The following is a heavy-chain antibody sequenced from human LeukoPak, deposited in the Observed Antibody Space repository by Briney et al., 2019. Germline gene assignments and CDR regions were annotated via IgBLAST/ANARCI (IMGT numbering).Heavy chain of an antibody. CDR2: ISGSGGST. D-gene: IGHD3-10*01. CDR3: AKVQPEYYYGSGKDFDL. V-gene: IGHV3-23*01. CDR1: GFTFSSYA. J-gene: IGHJ2*01. Sequence: GGSLRLSCAASGFTFSSYAMSWVRQAPGKGLEWVSAISGSGGSTYYADSVKGRFTISRDNSKNTLYLQMNSLRVEDTAVYYCAKVQPEYYYGSGKDFDLWGSGTLVTVSS.